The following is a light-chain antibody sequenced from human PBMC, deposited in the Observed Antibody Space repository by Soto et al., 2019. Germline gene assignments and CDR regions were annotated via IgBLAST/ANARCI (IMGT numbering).Light chain of an antibody. Sequence: EVVLSQSPGTVSLSQGERVTLSCRASQSISSNSLAWYQQKPGQAPRLLIYGASSRATGIPDRFSGSGSGTDFTLTISRLEPEDFAVYYCQQYGGSPWTFGQGTKVDIK. J-gene: IGKJ1*01. CDR2: GAS. CDR1: QSISSNS. V-gene: IGKV3-20*01. CDR3: QQYGGSPWT.